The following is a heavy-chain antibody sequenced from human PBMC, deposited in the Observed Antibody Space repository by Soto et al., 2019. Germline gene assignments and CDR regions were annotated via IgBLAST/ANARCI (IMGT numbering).Heavy chain of an antibody. D-gene: IGHD3-10*01. CDR2: ISAYNGNT. V-gene: IGHV1-18*04. J-gene: IGHJ3*02. CDR1: GYTFTSYG. CDR3: ARDLSGSGDSDAFDI. Sequence: ASVKVSCKASGYTFTSYGISWVRQAPGQGLEWMGWISAYNGNTNYAQKLQGRVTMTTDTSTSTAYMELRSLRSDDTAVYYCARDLSGSGDSDAFDIWGQGTMVTVSS.